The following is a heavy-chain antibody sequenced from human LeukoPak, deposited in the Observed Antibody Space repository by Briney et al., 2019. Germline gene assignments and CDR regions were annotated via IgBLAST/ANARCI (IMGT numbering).Heavy chain of an antibody. Sequence: GGSLRLSCAASGFTFSSYAMHWVRQAPGKGLEWVAVISYDGSNKYYADSVKGRFTISRDNSKNTLYLQMNSLRAEDTAVYYCAKGERYMDVWGKGTTVTVSS. V-gene: IGHV3-30-3*01. D-gene: IGHD1-26*01. J-gene: IGHJ6*03. CDR3: AKGERYMDV. CDR2: ISYDGSNK. CDR1: GFTFSSYA.